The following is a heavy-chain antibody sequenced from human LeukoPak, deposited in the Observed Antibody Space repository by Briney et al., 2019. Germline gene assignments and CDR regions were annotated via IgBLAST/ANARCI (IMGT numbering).Heavy chain of an antibody. V-gene: IGHV3-48*02. CDR2: ISSSSSTI. CDR1: GFTFSSYS. D-gene: IGHD6-19*01. Sequence: GGSLRLSCAASGFTFSSYSINWVRQAPGKGLEWVSYISSSSSTIYYAASVKGRFTISRDNAKNSLYLQMNSLRDEDTAAYYCARDPRIAVAGPYWAFDYWGQGTLVTVSP. J-gene: IGHJ4*02. CDR3: ARDPRIAVAGPYWAFDY.